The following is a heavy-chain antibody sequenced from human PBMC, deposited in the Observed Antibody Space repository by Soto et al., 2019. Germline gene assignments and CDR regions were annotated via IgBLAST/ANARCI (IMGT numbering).Heavy chain of an antibody. D-gene: IGHD3-3*01. J-gene: IGHJ4*02. CDR1: GGSMSSGGYS. V-gene: IGHV4-30-2*01. CDR3: ARFDDDFWSAFDS. CDR2: VHHSGST. Sequence: SETLSLTCAVSGGSMSSGGYSWGWIRQPPGKGLEWIGYVHHSGSTYYNPSLKSRATISVDRSKSQFSLKLSSVTAADTAVYYCARFDDDFWSAFDSWGQGSLVTVSS.